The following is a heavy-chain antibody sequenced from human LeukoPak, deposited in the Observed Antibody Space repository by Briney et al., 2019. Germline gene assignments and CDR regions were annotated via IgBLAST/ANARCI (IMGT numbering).Heavy chain of an antibody. D-gene: IGHD6-13*01. J-gene: IGHJ4*02. V-gene: IGHV1-69*04. CDR3: ARPAAAGTDFDY. CDR2: IIPILGIA. Sequence: SVKVSCKASGGTFSSYAISWVRQAPGQGLEWMGRIIPILGIANYAQKFQGRVTITADKSTSTAYMELSSLRSEDTAVYYCARPAAAGTDFDYWGQGILVTVSS. CDR1: GGTFSSYA.